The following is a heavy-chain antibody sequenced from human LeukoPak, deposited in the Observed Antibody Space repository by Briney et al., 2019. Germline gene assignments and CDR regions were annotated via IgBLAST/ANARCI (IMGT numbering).Heavy chain of an antibody. V-gene: IGHV3-23*01. D-gene: IGHD5-18*01. J-gene: IGHJ4*02. CDR2: ISGSGGGT. Sequence: GGSLRLSCAASGITFSSSAMSWVRQAPGKGLEWVSAISGSGGGTYYADSVKGRFTISRDNSKNTLYLQMNSLRAEDTAVYYCAKEGMTVDTAMVTFDYGGQGTLVTVSS. CDR1: GITFSSSA. CDR3: AKEGMTVDTAMVTFDY.